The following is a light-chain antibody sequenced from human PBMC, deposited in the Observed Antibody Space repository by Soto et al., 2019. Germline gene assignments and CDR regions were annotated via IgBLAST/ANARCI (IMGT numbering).Light chain of an antibody. CDR3: QQRSNWPIT. Sequence: EIVLTQSPGTVSLSPGERATLSCRASQSVSSSSLAWYQQKPGQAPRLLIYDASNRATGIPARFSGSGSGTDFTLTISSLEPEDFAVYYCQQRSNWPITFGQGTRLEIK. CDR2: DAS. J-gene: IGKJ5*01. CDR1: QSVSSSS. V-gene: IGKV3-11*01.